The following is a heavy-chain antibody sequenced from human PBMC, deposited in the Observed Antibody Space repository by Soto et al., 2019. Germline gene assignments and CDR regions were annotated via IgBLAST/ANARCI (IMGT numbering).Heavy chain of an antibody. CDR3: ARTAAAGKYYYGMDV. V-gene: IGHV5-51*01. Sequence: EVQLVQSGAEVKKPGESLKISCKGSGYSFTSYWIGWVRQMPGKGLECMGIIYPGDSDTRYSPSFQGQVTISADKSTSTASLQWSGLKASDTDMYYCARTAAAGKYYYGMDVWGQGTTVTVSS. J-gene: IGHJ6*02. D-gene: IGHD6-13*01. CDR1: GYSFTSYW. CDR2: IYPGDSDT.